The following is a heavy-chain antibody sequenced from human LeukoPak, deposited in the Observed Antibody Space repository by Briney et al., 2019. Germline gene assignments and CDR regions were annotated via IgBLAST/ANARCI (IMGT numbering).Heavy chain of an antibody. J-gene: IGHJ5*02. CDR2: IIPIFGTA. Sequence: SVKVSCKASGGTFSSYAISWVRQAPGQGLEWMGGIIPIFGTANYAQKFQGRVTITTDEPTSTAYMELSSLRSEDTAVYYCARRYCTNGVCYTGHWFDPWGQGTLVTASS. CDR1: GGTFSSYA. V-gene: IGHV1-69*05. CDR3: ARRYCTNGVCYTGHWFDP. D-gene: IGHD2-8*01.